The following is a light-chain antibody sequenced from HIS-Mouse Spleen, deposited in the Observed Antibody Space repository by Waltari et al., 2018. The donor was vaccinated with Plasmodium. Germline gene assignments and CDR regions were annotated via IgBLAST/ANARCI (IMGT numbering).Light chain of an antibody. CDR3: QQYDNLPPLFT. CDR2: DAS. V-gene: IGKV1-33*01. J-gene: IGKJ3*01. Sequence: IRMTQSPSSFSASTGDRVTITCQASQDISNYLNWYQQKPGKAPKLLIYDASNLETGVPSRFSGSVSGTDFTFTISSLQPEDIATYYCQQYDNLPPLFTFGPGTKVDIK. CDR1: QDISNY.